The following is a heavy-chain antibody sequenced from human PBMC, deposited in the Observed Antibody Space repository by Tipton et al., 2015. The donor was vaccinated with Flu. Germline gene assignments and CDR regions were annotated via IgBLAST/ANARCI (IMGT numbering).Heavy chain of an antibody. Sequence: TLSLTCTVSGGSIGSSSYYWTWIRQPPGKGLEWIGNIHQAGTTYYNPSLMSRITITVDRPKNHFSLRLTSVTAADTAVYYCARRDYSNYVSEPKSWFDSWGQGTLVTVSS. CDR3: ARRDYSNYVSEPKSWFDS. CDR2: IHQAGTT. V-gene: IGHV4-39*02. J-gene: IGHJ5*01. D-gene: IGHD4-11*01. CDR1: GGSIGSSSYY.